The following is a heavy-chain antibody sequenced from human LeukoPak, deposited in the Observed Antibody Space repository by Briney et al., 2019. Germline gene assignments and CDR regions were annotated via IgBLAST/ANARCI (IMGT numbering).Heavy chain of an antibody. V-gene: IGHV3-64D*09. CDR1: GFTFSSYA. CDR3: VRGHSSSSNYFDY. CDR2: ISSNGGST. J-gene: IGHJ4*02. Sequence: GGSLRLPCSASGFTFSSYAMRWVRQAPGKGLEYVSGISSNGGSTNYEDSVKGRFTISRDNSKNTLYLQMSSLRAEDTAVYYCVRGHSSSSNYFDYWGQGSLVTVSS. D-gene: IGHD6-6*01.